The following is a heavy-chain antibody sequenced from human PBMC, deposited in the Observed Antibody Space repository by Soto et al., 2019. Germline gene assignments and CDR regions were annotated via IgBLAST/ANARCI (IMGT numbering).Heavy chain of an antibody. J-gene: IGHJ4*02. CDR2: VSAYNGHT. CDR3: ERVKAYCTSDSCNDY. CDR1: GYTFTSYG. V-gene: IGHV1-18*01. D-gene: IGHD2-8*02. Sequence: GASVKVSCKASGYTFTSYGVSWVRQAPGQGLEWMGWVSAYNGHTYYAQKLQGRVSMTTDTSTSTAYMELRSLRSDDTAVYYCERVKAYCTSDSCNDYWGEGTLVTVS.